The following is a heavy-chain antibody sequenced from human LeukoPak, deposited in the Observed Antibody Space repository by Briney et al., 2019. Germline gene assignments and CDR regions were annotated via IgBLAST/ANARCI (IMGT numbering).Heavy chain of an antibody. CDR3: ARHIDTAIVIWYFDL. V-gene: IGHV4-39*01. CDR1: GGSISSSSYY. CDR2: IYYSGST. J-gene: IGHJ2*01. Sequence: PSETLSLTCTVSGGSISSSSYYWGWIRQPPGKGLEWIGSIYYSGSTYYNPSLKSRVTISVDTSKNQFSLKLSSVTAADTAVYYCARHIDTAIVIWYFDLWGRGTLVTVSS. D-gene: IGHD5-18*01.